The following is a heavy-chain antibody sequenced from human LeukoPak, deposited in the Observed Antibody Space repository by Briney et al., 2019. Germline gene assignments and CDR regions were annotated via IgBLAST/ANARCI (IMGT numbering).Heavy chain of an antibody. J-gene: IGHJ6*02. Sequence: GGSLRLSCGASGFTFDDYAMHWVRHAPGKGVEWVSGISWNSGSIVYADSVKGRFTISRDNAKNSLYLQMNSLRAEDTALYYCAKDSGYYYGSGSYTGYYYGMDVWGQGTTVTVSS. V-gene: IGHV3-9*01. CDR2: ISWNSGSI. D-gene: IGHD3-10*01. CDR3: AKDSGYYYGSGSYTGYYYGMDV. CDR1: GFTFDDYA.